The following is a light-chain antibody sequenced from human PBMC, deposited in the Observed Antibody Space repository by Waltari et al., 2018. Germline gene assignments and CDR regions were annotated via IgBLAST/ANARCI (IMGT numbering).Light chain of an antibody. V-gene: IGKV4-1*01. CDR3: QQYYITPYT. Sequence: DIVMTQSPDSLAVSLGERATINCKSSQSVLYNSNNKNYFGWYQQKPGQPPKLLIYWASTRESGVPDRFSGSGSGTDFTLTISSLQTEDVAVYYCQQYYITPYTFGQGTKLEIK. CDR2: WAS. J-gene: IGKJ2*01. CDR1: QSVLYNSNNKNY.